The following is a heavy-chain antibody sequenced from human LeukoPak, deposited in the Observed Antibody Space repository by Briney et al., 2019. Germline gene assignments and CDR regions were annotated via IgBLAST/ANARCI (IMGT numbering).Heavy chain of an antibody. CDR1: GFTFSSYA. V-gene: IGHV3-30*01. CDR3: ARAFIAVAGTGGFDY. J-gene: IGHJ4*02. Sequence: PGGSLRLSCAASGFTFSSYAMHWVHQAPGKGLEWVAVISYDGSNKYYADSVKGRFTISRDNSKNTLYLQMNSLRAEDTAVYYCARAFIAVAGTGGFDYWGQGTLVTVSS. CDR2: ISYDGSNK. D-gene: IGHD6-19*01.